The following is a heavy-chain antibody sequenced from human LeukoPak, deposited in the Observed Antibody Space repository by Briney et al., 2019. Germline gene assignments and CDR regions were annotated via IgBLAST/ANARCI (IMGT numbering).Heavy chain of an antibody. V-gene: IGHV3-23*01. Sequence: GGSLRLSCAASGFTFSNAWMSWVRQAPGKGLEWVSAISGSGGSTYYADSVKGRFTISRDNSKNTLYLQMNSLRAEDTAVYYCAKDRLDSSGYYPLDYWGQGTLVTVSS. CDR3: AKDRLDSSGYYPLDY. J-gene: IGHJ4*02. D-gene: IGHD3-22*01. CDR1: GFTFSNAW. CDR2: ISGSGGST.